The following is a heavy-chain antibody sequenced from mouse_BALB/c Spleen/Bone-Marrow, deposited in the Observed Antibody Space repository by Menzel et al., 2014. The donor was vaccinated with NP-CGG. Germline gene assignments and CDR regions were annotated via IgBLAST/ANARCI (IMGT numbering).Heavy chain of an antibody. CDR2: IGIGGST. Sequence: VQLQQSGPGLVAPSQSLSITCTVSGFSLTDYGVHWVRQPPGKGLEWLGIIGIGGSTNYNSALMSRLSIDKDNSKSHVFLKMNTLRNENTDTYYCARESFNSAGGDAYWGPGAPLSDSS. J-gene: IGHJ2*01. V-gene: IGHV2-9*02. CDR3: ARESFNSAGGDAY. CDR1: GFSLTDYG. D-gene: IGHD1-1*02.